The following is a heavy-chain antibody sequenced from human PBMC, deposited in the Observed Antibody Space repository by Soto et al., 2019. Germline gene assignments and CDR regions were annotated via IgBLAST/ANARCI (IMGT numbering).Heavy chain of an antibody. Sequence: SVLVCCKTSTDSSMSCAFRGVRRRPREKLEWPGWINTGNGNTKYYRKFQARVTIARETSASTAYMELRSLTSADKAAYYCARDRLSPEHYYDSGAFAYWGQGTLLTVSS. J-gene: IGHJ4*02. CDR3: ARDRLSPEHYYDSGAFAY. V-gene: IGHV1-3*04. D-gene: IGHD3-22*01. CDR1: TDSSMSCA. CDR2: INTGNGNT.